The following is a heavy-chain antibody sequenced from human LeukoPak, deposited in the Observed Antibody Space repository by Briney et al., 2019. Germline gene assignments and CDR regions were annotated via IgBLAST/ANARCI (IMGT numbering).Heavy chain of an antibody. CDR1: GGSISSGGYS. V-gene: IGHV4-30-2*01. J-gene: IGHJ4*02. Sequence: SQTLSLTCAVSGGSISSGGYSWSWIRQPPGKGLEWIGYIYHSGSTYYNPSLKSRVTISVDTSKNQFSLKLSSVTAADTAIYYCQSRFLEWLLDYWGQGTLVTVSS. CDR3: QSRFLEWLLDY. CDR2: IYHSGST. D-gene: IGHD3-3*01.